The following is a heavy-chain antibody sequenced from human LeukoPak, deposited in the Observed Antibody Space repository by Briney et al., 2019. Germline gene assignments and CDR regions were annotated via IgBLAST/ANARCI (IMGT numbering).Heavy chain of an antibody. CDR1: GYTFTTYG. CDR2: ISTHNGNT. V-gene: IGHV1-18*01. J-gene: IGHJ4*02. Sequence: ASVKVSCKASGYTFTTYGISWLRQAPGQGLEWVGWISTHNGNTNYAQMLQGRITLTTDTPTSTAYMELTSLRSDDTAVYYCARDLAERAMWGYWGQGTLVTVSS. CDR3: ARDLAERAMWGY. D-gene: IGHD2-2*01.